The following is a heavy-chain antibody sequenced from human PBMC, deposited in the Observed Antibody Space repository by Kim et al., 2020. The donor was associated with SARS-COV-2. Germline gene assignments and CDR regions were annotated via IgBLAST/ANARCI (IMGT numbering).Heavy chain of an antibody. Sequence: SVKVSCKASGGTFSSYAISWVRQAPGQGLEWMGGIIPIFGTANYAQKFQGRVTITADESTSTAYMELSSLRSEDTAVYYCARGKIKALVATILNYYGMDVWGQGTTVTVSS. J-gene: IGHJ6*02. CDR3: ARGKIKALVATILNYYGMDV. CDR1: GGTFSSYA. D-gene: IGHD5-12*01. V-gene: IGHV1-69*13. CDR2: IIPIFGTA.